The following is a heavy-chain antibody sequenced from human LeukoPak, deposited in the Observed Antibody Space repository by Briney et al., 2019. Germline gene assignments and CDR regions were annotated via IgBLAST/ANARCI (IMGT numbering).Heavy chain of an antibody. Sequence: ASVKVSCKASGGTFSNYAISWVRQAPGQGLEWMGWISAYNGNTNYAQKLQGRVTMTTDTSTSTAYMELRSLRSDDTAVYYCARSDRGSNWFDPWGQGTLVTVSS. CDR2: ISAYNGNT. CDR3: ARSDRGSNWFDP. V-gene: IGHV1-18*01. J-gene: IGHJ5*02. CDR1: GGTFSNYA.